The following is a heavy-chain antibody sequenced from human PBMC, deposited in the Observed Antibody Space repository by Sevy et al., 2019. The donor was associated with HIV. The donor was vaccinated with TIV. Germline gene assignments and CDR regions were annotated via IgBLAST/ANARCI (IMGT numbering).Heavy chain of an antibody. Sequence: GGSLRLSCAASGFAFRTFWMSWVRQAPGKGLEWVANIKQDGSVKYYMDSVKGRFTISRDNAKNSLYLQMSSLTVEDTAVYYCAKQRGLIWSHDVCSPYYSDSWGQGTLVTVSS. CDR3: AKQRGLIWSHDVCSPYYSDS. D-gene: IGHD2-21*01. CDR1: GFAFRTFW. V-gene: IGHV3-7*01. CDR2: IKQDGSVK. J-gene: IGHJ4*02.